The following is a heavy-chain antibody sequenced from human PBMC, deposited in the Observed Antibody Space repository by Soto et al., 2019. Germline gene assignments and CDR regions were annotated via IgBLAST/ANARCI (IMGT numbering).Heavy chain of an antibody. CDR2: IRSKANSYAT. CDR1: GFTFSGSA. D-gene: IGHD2-21*02. J-gene: IGHJ6*02. V-gene: IGHV3-73*01. Sequence: TGGSLRLSCAASGFTFSGSAMHWVRQASGKGLEWVGRIRSKANSYATAYAASVKGRFTISRDDSKNTVYLQMNSLKTEDTAVYYCTSSPPSYCGGDCSIPLYYYYGMDVWGQGTTVTVSS. CDR3: TSSPPSYCGGDCSIPLYYYYGMDV.